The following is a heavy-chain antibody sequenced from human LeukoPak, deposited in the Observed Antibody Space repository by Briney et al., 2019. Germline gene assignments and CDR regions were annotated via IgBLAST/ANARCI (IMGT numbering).Heavy chain of an antibody. D-gene: IGHD2-21*01. CDR1: GYTFTNYY. J-gene: IGHJ4*02. CDR3: AKGSGWLLPQYFDF. Sequence: ASVKVSCKASGYTFTNYYIHWVRQAPGQGPECMGIINPSGGSTSYAQKFQGRVTMTRDMSTSTVYMELSSLRSEDTAVYYCAKGSGWLLPQYFDFWGQGTLVTVSS. CDR2: INPSGGST. V-gene: IGHV1-46*01.